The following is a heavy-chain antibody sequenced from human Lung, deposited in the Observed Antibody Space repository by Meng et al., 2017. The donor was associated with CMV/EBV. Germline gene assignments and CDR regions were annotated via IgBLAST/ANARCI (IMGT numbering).Heavy chain of an antibody. CDR2: IIPIFGTA. CDR1: GGTFSSYA. CDR3: ARDRASIAAPGDYYYGMDV. V-gene: IGHV1-69*05. D-gene: IGHD6-6*01. J-gene: IGHJ6*01. Sequence: SXXVSXKASGGTFSSYAISWVRQAPGQGLEWMGGIIPIFGTANYAQKFQGRVTITTDESTSTAYMELSSLRSEDTAVYYCARDRASIAAPGDYYYGMDVWXQGTTVTGYS.